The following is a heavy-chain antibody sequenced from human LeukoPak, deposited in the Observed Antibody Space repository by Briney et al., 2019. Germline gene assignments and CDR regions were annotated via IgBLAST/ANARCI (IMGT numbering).Heavy chain of an antibody. CDR3: ARIQLWPLHYFDY. CDR2: INHSGDT. Sequence: PSETLSLTCAVYGGSFSDYYWSWIRQPPGKGLEWIGKINHSGDTKYNPSLKSRVTISVDTSKNQFSLKVSSVTAADTAVYYCARIQLWPLHYFDYWGQGTLVTVSS. D-gene: IGHD5-18*01. V-gene: IGHV4-34*01. CDR1: GGSFSDYY. J-gene: IGHJ4*02.